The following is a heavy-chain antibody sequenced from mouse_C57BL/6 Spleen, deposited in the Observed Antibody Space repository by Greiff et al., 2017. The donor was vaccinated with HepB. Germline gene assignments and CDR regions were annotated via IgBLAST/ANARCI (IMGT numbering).Heavy chain of an antibody. J-gene: IGHJ4*01. Sequence: EVQVVESGGGLVKPGGSLKLSCAASGFTFSDYGMHWVRQAPEKGLEWVAYINSGSSTIYYADTVKGRFTISRDNAKNTLFLQMTSLRSEDTAMYYCAFAAMDYWGQGTSVTVSS. V-gene: IGHV5-17*01. CDR1: GFTFSDYG. CDR2: INSGSSTI. CDR3: AFAAMDY.